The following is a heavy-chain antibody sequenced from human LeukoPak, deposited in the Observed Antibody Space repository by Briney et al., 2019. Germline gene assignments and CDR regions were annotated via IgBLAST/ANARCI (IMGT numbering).Heavy chain of an antibody. Sequence: GGSLRLSCAASGFTFSSYSMNWVRQAPGKGLEWVSSISSSSSYIYYANSVKGRFTISRDNAKNSLYLQMNSLRAEDTAVYYCARRYDFWSGYPAYDYWGQGTLVTVSS. CDR2: ISSSSSYI. J-gene: IGHJ4*02. D-gene: IGHD3-3*01. V-gene: IGHV3-21*01. CDR1: GFTFSSYS. CDR3: ARRYDFWSGYPAYDY.